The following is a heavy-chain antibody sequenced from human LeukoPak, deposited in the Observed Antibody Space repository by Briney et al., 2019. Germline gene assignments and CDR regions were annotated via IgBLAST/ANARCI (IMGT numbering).Heavy chain of an antibody. CDR2: ISGSGGST. J-gene: IGHJ4*02. CDR1: GFTFSSYA. D-gene: IGHD2-15*01. Sequence: PGGSLRLSCAASGFTFSSYAMIWVRQAPGKGLEWVSGISGSGGSTFYADSVKGRFTISRDNSKNTLYLQMNNLRAEDTAVYYCAKAPCGSCYSADYWGQGTLVTVSS. CDR3: AKAPCGSCYSADY. V-gene: IGHV3-23*01.